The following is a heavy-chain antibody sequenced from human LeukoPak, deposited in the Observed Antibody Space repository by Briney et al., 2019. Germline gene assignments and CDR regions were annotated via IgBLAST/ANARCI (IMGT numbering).Heavy chain of an antibody. D-gene: IGHD3-3*01. CDR1: GFAFNNYA. V-gene: IGHV3-23*01. J-gene: IGHJ4*02. Sequence: SGGSLRLSCAASGFAFNNYAMAWVRQAPGKGLEWVSGITGSGDATSYADSVKGRFTISRDNSKNTLYLQMNSLRAEDTAVYYCAKDWGVFGVAYSLDHWGQGALVTVSS. CDR3: AKDWGVFGVAYSLDH. CDR2: ITGSGDAT.